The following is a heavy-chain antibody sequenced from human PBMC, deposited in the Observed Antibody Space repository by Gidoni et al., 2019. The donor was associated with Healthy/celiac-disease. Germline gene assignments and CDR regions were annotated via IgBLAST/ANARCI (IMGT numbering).Heavy chain of an antibody. J-gene: IGHJ4*02. CDR3: ARVSRGRDGYNYRGDFDY. Sequence: EVQLVESGGGLVKPGGSLRLSCAASGFTFSSYSMNWVRQDPGKGLGLVSSISSSSSYIYYADSVKGRFTISRDNAKNSLYLQMNSLRAEDTAVYYCARVSRGRDGYNYRGDFDYWGQGTLVTVSS. V-gene: IGHV3-21*01. D-gene: IGHD5-12*01. CDR2: ISSSSSYI. CDR1: GFTFSSYS.